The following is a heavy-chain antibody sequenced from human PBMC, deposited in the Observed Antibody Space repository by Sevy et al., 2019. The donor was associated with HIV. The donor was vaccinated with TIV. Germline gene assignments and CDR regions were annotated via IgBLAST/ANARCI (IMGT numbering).Heavy chain of an antibody. J-gene: IGHJ4*02. V-gene: IGHV3-30-3*01. D-gene: IGHD2-21*02. CDR3: AVLKSCGGDSYCFDS. CDR2: VASHGNYK. Sequence: GGSLRLSCAASGFTFRRYDMHWVRQAPGRGLEWVAVVASHGNYKSFADFVRGRFTISRDNARNSLDLQMTSLRTEDTAVYYCAVLKSCGGDSYCFDSWGQGALVTVSS. CDR1: GFTFRRYD.